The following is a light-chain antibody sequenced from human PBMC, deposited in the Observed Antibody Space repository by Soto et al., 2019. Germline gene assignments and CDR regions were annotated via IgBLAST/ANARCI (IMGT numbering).Light chain of an antibody. CDR1: QSVRSSY. CDR2: AAS. J-gene: IGKJ1*01. V-gene: IGKV3-20*01. Sequence: EIVLTQSPDTLSLSPGESATLSCRASQSVRSSYLAWYQQTPGQTPRLLIYAASSRATGIPDRFSGSGSGTDFSLTISRLEAEDFAVYYCQQYGSSPPTFGQGTKVDI. CDR3: QQYGSSPPT.